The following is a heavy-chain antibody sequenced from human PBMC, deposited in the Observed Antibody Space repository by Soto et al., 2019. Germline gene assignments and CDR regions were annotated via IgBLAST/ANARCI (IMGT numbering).Heavy chain of an antibody. J-gene: IGHJ6*02. CDR2: IYYSGST. CDR1: GGSISSGGYY. CDR3: ARVGTAAVGMDV. D-gene: IGHD6-13*01. Sequence: PSETLSLTCTVSGGSISSGGYYWSWIRQHPGKGLEWIGYIYYSGSTYYNPSLKSRVTISVDTSKNQLSLKLSSVTAADTAVYYCARVGTAAVGMDVWGQGTTVTVSS. V-gene: IGHV4-31*03.